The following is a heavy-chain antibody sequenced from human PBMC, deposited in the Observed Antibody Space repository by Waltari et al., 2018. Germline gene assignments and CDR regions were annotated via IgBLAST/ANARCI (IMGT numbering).Heavy chain of an antibody. V-gene: IGHV1-69*01. J-gene: IGHJ4*02. Sequence: QVQLVQSGAEVKKPGSSVKVSCKASGGTFSSYAISWVRQARGQGLEWMGGIIPTFETANSAQRVQCRVTITADESTSTAYMELSSLRSEDTAVYYCARATRGSGSCFDYWGQGTLVTVSS. D-gene: IGHD3-10*01. CDR2: IIPTFETA. CDR1: GGTFSSYA. CDR3: ARATRGSGSCFDY.